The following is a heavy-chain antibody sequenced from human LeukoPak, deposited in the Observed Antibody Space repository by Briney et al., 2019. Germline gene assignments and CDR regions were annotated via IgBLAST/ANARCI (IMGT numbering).Heavy chain of an antibody. CDR3: ARFPVRVDYDSSGYPRDY. CDR2: ISAYNGNT. Sequence: ASVKVSCKASGYTFTSYGISWVRQAPGQGLEWMGWISAYNGNTNYAQKLQGRVTVTTDTSTSTAYMELRSLRSDDTAVYYCARFPVRVDYDSSGYPRDYWGQGTLVTVSS. J-gene: IGHJ4*02. V-gene: IGHV1-18*01. D-gene: IGHD3-22*01. CDR1: GYTFTSYG.